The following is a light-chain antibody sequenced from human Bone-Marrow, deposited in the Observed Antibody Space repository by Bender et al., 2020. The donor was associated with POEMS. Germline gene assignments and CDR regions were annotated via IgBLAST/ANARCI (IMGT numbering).Light chain of an antibody. Sequence: QSALTQPASVSGSPGQSITISCTGTSSDVGGYNHVSWYQQSPGKAPKLILYDVTTRPSGVSHRFSGSKTGNVASLTIFGLQAEDEADYYCSSYTSSSTYVFGGGTKVTVL. CDR3: SSYTSSSTYV. CDR2: DVT. V-gene: IGLV2-14*01. CDR1: SSDVGGYNH. J-gene: IGLJ1*01.